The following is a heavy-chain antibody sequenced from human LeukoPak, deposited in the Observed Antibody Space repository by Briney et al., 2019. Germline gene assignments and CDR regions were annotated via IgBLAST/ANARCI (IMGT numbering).Heavy chain of an antibody. CDR2: ISGSGGST. CDR1: GFTFSSYA. V-gene: IGHV3-23*01. J-gene: IGHJ5*02. D-gene: IGHD4-17*01. CDR3: APYGDPRGFDP. Sequence: GGSLRLSCAASGFTFSSYAMSWVRQAPGKGLEWVSAISGSGGSTYYADSVKGRFTISRDNSKNTLYLQMNSLRAEDTAVYYRAPYGDPRGFDPWGQGTLVTVSS.